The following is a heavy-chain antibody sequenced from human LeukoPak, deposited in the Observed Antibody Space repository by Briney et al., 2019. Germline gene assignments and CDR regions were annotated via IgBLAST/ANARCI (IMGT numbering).Heavy chain of an antibody. J-gene: IGHJ4*02. CDR3: ARNPPGKFTFDY. CDR2: LYYSGST. V-gene: IGHV4-39*01. D-gene: IGHD1-1*01. Sequence: SETLSLTCTVSGGSISSSRYYWGWIRQPPGKGLEWIGSLYYSGSTYYNPSLKSRVTISVDTSKNQFSLKLSSVTAADTAVYYCARNPPGKFTFDYWGQGTLVTVSS. CDR1: GGSISSSRYY.